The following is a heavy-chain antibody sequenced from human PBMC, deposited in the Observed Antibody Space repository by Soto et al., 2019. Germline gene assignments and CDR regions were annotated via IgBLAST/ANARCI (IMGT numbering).Heavy chain of an antibody. CDR2: ISLYNGDT. Sequence: QVQLVQTGAEVKQPGASVKVSCKTSGYTFTHYGIGWVRQAPGQGLEWMGWISLYNGDTRYAQKLQGRVTMATATSTSTAYMELRSLTSDDTAVYYCARIGYGVNAFDLWGQGTLVIVSS. CDR3: ARIGYGVNAFDL. J-gene: IGHJ4*02. CDR1: GYTFTHYG. D-gene: IGHD4-17*01. V-gene: IGHV1-18*01.